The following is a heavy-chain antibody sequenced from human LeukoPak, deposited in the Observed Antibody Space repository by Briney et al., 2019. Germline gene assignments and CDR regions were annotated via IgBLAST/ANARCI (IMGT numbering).Heavy chain of an antibody. CDR2: IRNDGSII. D-gene: IGHD3-10*01. J-gene: IGHJ6*02. Sequence: GGSLRLSCAASGFTFSSYGMHRIRQAPGKGLEWVALIRNDGSIIYNADSVKGRFTISRDNSKNTLYLQMNSLRADDTAVYYCAKDTPFGESPPYHYYAMDVWGQGTTVAVSS. CDR1: GFTFSSYG. CDR3: AKDTPFGESPPYHYYAMDV. V-gene: IGHV3-30*02.